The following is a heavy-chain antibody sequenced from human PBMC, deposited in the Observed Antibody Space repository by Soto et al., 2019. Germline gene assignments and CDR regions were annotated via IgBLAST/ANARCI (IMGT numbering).Heavy chain of an antibody. V-gene: IGHV3-48*02. Sequence: EVQLVESGGGLVQPGGSLRLSCAGSGFTFSDSDMNCVRQAPGKGLEWVSYISGCSATTFYADSVKGRFTISRDNAKNSLFLQMNSLRDEDAAVYYCARPFGYYDTSGYYGTFYYYGMDVWGQGTTVTVSS. CDR1: GFTFSDSD. CDR2: ISGCSATT. J-gene: IGHJ6*02. CDR3: ARPFGYYDTSGYYGTFYYYGMDV. D-gene: IGHD3-22*01.